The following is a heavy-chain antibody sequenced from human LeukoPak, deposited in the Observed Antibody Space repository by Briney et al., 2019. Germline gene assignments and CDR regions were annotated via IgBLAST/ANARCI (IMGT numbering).Heavy chain of an antibody. D-gene: IGHD2-2*01. CDR3: AIGYCSSTSCRGFDP. CDR1: GYTFTSCY. J-gene: IGHJ5*02. V-gene: IGHV1-46*01. CDR2: INPSAGST. Sequence: GASVKVSCKTSGYTFTSCYMHWVRQAPGQGLEWMGMINPSAGSTRYAQKFQGRVTMTTDTSTTTVYMVLSSLRSEGTAMYYCAIGYCSSTSCRGFDPWGQGTLVTVSS.